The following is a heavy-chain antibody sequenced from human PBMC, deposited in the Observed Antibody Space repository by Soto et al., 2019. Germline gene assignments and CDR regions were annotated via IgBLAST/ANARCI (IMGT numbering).Heavy chain of an antibody. D-gene: IGHD2-15*01. CDR1: GYTFTGYY. CDR2: INPNRGGT. Sequence: ASVKVSCKASGYTFTGYYMHWVRQAPGQGLEWMGWINPNRGGTNYAQKFQGWVTMTRDTSISTAYMELSRLRSDDTAVYYCARGDYCRGGSCCSIRFDYWGRGTLVTVSS. J-gene: IGHJ4*02. CDR3: ARGDYCRGGSCCSIRFDY. V-gene: IGHV1-2*04.